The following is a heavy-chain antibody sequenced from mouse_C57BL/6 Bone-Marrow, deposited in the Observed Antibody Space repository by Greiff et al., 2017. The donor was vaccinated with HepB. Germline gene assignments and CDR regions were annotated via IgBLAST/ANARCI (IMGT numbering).Heavy chain of an antibody. CDR2: INSDGGST. Sequence: EVMLVESGGGLVQPGESLKLSCESTEYAFPSHDMSWVRKTPEKRLELVAAINSDGGSTYYPDTMERRFIISRDNTKKTLYLQMSSLRSEDTALYYGARRGRGYAMDYWGQGTSATVSA. V-gene: IGHV5-2*01. CDR1: EYAFPSHD. J-gene: IGHJ4*01. CDR3: ARRGRGYAMDY.